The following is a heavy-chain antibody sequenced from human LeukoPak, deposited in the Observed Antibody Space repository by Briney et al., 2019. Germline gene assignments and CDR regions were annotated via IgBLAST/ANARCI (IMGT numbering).Heavy chain of an antibody. CDR2: ISGSGGRT. CDR1: GITLSNYG. D-gene: IGHD3-22*01. V-gene: IGHV3-23*01. CDR3: AKRGVVIRVILVGFHKEAYYFDS. J-gene: IGHJ4*02. Sequence: GGSLRLSCAVSGITLSNYGMSWVRQAPGKGLEWVAGISGSGGRTNYADAVKGRFTISRDNAKNTLFLQMNSLRVEDTAVYFCAKRGVVIRVILVGFHKEAYYFDSWGQGALVTV.